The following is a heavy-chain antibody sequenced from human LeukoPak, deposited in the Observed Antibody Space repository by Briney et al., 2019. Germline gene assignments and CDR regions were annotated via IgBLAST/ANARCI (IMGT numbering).Heavy chain of an antibody. V-gene: IGHV3-33*08. D-gene: IGHD2-2*01. Sequence: GGSLRLSCAASGFTFSSYSMNWVRQAPGKGLEWVAVIWYDGSNKYYADSVKGRFTISRYNSKNTLYLQMNSLRAEDTAVYYCATAVGVVVPAANLIDYWGQGTLVTVSS. CDR3: ATAVGVVVPAANLIDY. J-gene: IGHJ4*02. CDR2: IWYDGSNK. CDR1: GFTFSSYS.